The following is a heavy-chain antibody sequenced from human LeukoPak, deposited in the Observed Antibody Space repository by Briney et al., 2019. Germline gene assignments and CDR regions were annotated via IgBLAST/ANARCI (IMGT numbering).Heavy chain of an antibody. D-gene: IGHD3-3*01. Sequence: PSETLSLTCAVSGYSISSGYYLGWIRQPPGKGLEWIGSIYHSGSTYYNPSLKSRVTISVDTSKNQFSLKLSSVTAADTAVYYCARHDSYDFLSTHWFDPWGQGTLVTVSS. CDR3: ARHDSYDFLSTHWFDP. CDR1: GYSISSGYY. CDR2: IYHSGST. V-gene: IGHV4-38-2*01. J-gene: IGHJ5*02.